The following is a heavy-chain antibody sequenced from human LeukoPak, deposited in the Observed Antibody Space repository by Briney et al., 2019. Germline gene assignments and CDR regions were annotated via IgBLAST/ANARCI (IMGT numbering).Heavy chain of an antibody. J-gene: IGHJ4*02. V-gene: IGHV1-8*01. CDR3: ARDQAGYYDSSGYDY. CDR2: MNPNSGNT. Sequence: GASVKVSCKASGYTFTSYDINWVRQATGQGREWMGWMNPNSGNTGYAQKFQGRVTMTRNTSISTAYMELSSLRSEDTAVYYCARDQAGYYDSSGYDYWGQGTLVTVSS. D-gene: IGHD3-22*01. CDR1: GYTFTSYD.